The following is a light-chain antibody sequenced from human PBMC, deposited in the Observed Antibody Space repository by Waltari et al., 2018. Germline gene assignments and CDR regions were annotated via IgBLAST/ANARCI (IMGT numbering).Light chain of an antibody. CDR1: QNIFRT. CDR3: QHYVRLPVT. V-gene: IGKV3-20*01. J-gene: IGKJ1*01. CDR2: GAS. Sequence: IVLTQSPGTLSLSPGARATLSCRASQNIFRTLAWYQQKPGQAPRLLIYGASSRATGSPDRFSGSGSGTDFSLTISGLDPEDFAVYYCQHYVRLPVTFGQGTKVEMK.